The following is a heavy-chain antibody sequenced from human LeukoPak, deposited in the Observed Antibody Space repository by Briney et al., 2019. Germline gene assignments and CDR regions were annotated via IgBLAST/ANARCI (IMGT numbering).Heavy chain of an antibody. J-gene: IGHJ4*02. CDR1: GYTFTSYG. Sequence: ASVKVSCKASGYTFTSYGISWVRQAPGQGLEWMGWINPNSGGTNYAQKFQGRVTMTRDTSISTAYMELSRLRSDDTAVYYCASEDNWNYDYWGQGTLVTVSS. D-gene: IGHD1-7*01. CDR2: INPNSGGT. V-gene: IGHV1-2*02. CDR3: ASEDNWNYDY.